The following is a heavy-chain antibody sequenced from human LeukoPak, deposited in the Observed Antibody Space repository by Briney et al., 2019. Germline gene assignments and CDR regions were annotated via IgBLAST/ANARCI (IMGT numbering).Heavy chain of an antibody. CDR3: EKDRDYSKGGGYFDY. V-gene: IGHV3-9*01. CDR2: ISRNSGSL. D-gene: IGHD4-11*01. CDR1: GFTFDDYA. Sequence: GGSLRLSCAASGFTFDDYAMHWVRQAPGKGLEWVSDISRNSGSLGYAYSVKGRFTISSDNAKTSLDLQMNSLRAEDTALYYGEKDRDYSKGGGYFDYWGQGTLVTVSS. J-gene: IGHJ4*02.